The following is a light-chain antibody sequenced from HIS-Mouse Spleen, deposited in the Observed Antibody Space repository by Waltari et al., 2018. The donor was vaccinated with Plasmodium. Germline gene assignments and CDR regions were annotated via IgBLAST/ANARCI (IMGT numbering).Light chain of an antibody. CDR3: YSTDSSGNHRV. Sequence: SYELTQPPSVSVSPGQTARITCYGNAFPKKYAYRYQQKSGQAPVLVIYEDSKRPSGIPERFSGSSSGTMATLTISGAQVEDEADYYCYSTDSSGNHRVFGGGTKLTVL. CDR2: EDS. J-gene: IGLJ3*02. CDR1: AFPKKY. V-gene: IGLV3-10*01.